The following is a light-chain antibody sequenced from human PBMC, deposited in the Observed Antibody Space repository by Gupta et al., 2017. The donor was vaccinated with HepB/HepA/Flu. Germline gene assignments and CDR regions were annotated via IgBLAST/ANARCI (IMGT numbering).Light chain of an antibody. V-gene: IGLV2-14*03. CDR3: SSYTTSSTWV. CDR1: SSDIGYYSY. CDR2: DVT. Sequence: QSALTQPASVSASPGQSITISCTGTSSDIGYYSYVSWYQQHPGKAPKLMIYDVTYRPSGVSNRFGGSKSGNTASLTISGLQAEDEAHYYCSSYTTSSTWVFGGGTKLTVL. J-gene: IGLJ3*02.